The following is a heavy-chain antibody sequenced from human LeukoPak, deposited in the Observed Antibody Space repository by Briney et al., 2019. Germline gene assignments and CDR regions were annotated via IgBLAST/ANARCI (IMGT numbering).Heavy chain of an antibody. CDR3: ARGAAGTTPDYYYFGLDV. CDR2: IYPGDSDT. Sequence: GESLKISCKGSGYRFTDYWIGWVRQMPGKGLEWMGIIYPGDSDTRYSPSFQGQVTISADKSINTAHLQWSSLKATDTAMYYCARGAAGTTPDYYYFGLDVWGQGTTVRVSS. CDR1: GYRFTDYW. V-gene: IGHV5-51*01. J-gene: IGHJ6*02. D-gene: IGHD1-7*01.